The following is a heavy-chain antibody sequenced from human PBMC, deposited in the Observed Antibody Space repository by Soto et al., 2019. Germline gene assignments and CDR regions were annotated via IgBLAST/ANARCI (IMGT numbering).Heavy chain of an antibody. CDR2: ISYSGST. CDR1: GGSMISHY. CDR3: ARADPAASVGY. Sequence: TSETLSLTCTVSGGSMISHYWTWRRQSPGKGLEWIGYISYSGSTYYNPSLKSRVSISADTSKNQFSLRMNSMIAADTAVYYCARADPAASVGYWGQGTLVTVSS. D-gene: IGHD2-2*01. V-gene: IGHV4-59*11. J-gene: IGHJ4*02.